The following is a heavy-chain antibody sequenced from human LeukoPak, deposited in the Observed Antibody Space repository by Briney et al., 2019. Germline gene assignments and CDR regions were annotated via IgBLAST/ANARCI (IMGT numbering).Heavy chain of an antibody. J-gene: IGHJ4*02. D-gene: IGHD5-18*01. V-gene: IGHV4-59*01. CDR2: IYHSGST. Sequence: SETLSLTCTVSGGSISSYYWSWIRQPPGKGLEWIGYIYHSGSTNYNPSLKSRVTISVDTSRNQFSLKLSSVTAADTAVYYCASEGYSYGYLCWGQGTLVTVSS. CDR3: ASEGYSYGYLC. CDR1: GGSISSYY.